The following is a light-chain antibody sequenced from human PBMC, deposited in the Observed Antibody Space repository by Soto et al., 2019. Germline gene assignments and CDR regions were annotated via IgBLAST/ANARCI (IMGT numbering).Light chain of an antibody. V-gene: IGLV1-44*01. CDR2: TNN. CDR1: NSNIGSNA. CDR3: AAWDDSVNGPA. J-gene: IGLJ3*02. Sequence: QSVLTQPPSASGTPGQRVTISCSGSNSNIGSNAVNWYQQFPGTAPKVLIYTNNLRPSGFPDRFSGSKSGTSASLTISGLRSEDEADYHCAAWDDSVNGPAFGGGTKLTVL.